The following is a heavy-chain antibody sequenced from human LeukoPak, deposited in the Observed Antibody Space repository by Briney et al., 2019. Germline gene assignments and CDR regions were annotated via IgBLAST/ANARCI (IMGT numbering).Heavy chain of an antibody. Sequence: GGSLRLSCAASGFTFSSYSMNWVRRAPGKGLEWVSSISSSSSYIYYADSVKGRFTISRDNAKNSLYLQMNSLRAEDTAVYYCAVGRREYYFDYWGQGTLVTVSS. D-gene: IGHD1-1*01. CDR2: ISSSSSYI. V-gene: IGHV3-21*01. CDR3: AVGRREYYFDY. J-gene: IGHJ4*02. CDR1: GFTFSSYS.